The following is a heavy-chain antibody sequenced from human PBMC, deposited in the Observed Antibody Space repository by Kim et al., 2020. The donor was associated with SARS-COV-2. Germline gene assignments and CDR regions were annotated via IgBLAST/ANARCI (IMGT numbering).Heavy chain of an antibody. CDR1: GFTFSTYV. CDR2: ISNDGTKK. D-gene: IGHD3-3*01. CDR3: ARGRTSSTLDPVGY. V-gene: IGHV3-30*04. Sequence: GGSLRLSCAASGFTFSTYVMHWVRQAPGKGLEWVAVISNDGTKKYYVDSGKGRLTISRDNSKNTLYLQMNSLRAEDTAVYYCARGRTSSTLDPVGYWGQGTLVTVSS. J-gene: IGHJ4*02.